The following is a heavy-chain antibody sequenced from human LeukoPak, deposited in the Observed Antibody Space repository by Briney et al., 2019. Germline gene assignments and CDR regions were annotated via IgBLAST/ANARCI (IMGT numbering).Heavy chain of an antibody. J-gene: IGHJ6*03. V-gene: IGHV3-23*01. D-gene: IGHD1-26*01. CDR3: AKDDTLLGGSYYDPYYYYYYMDV. CDR2: LSGSGGST. CDR1: GFTCSSYA. Sequence: GGSLSLSCAASGFTCSSYAMSWLRQAPGKGLEWVSALSGSGGSTYYADSVKGRFTISRDNSKNTLYLQMNSLRAEDTAVYYCAKDDTLLGGSYYDPYYYYYYMDVWGKGTTVTVSS.